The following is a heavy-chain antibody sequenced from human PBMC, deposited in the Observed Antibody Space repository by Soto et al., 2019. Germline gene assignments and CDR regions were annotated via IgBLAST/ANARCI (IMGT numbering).Heavy chain of an antibody. J-gene: IGHJ3*02. CDR3: TTDAQWGI. CDR2: IKSKKDGGAT. V-gene: IGHV3-15*07. Sequence: GGSLRLSCAASGFTFSNYWMHWVRQAPGKGLVWVGRIKSKKDGGATEYSATVKDRFTISRDDSKDTLYLQMNSLKTEDTAMYYCTTDAQWGIWGQGTMVTVSS. D-gene: IGHD7-27*01. CDR1: GFTFSNYW.